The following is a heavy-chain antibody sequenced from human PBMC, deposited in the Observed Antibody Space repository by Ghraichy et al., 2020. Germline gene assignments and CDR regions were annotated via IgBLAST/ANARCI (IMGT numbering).Heavy chain of an antibody. CDR3: ARGSITMVRGNIHWFDP. Sequence: TLSLTCTVSGGSISSGGYYWSWIRQHPGKGLEWIGYIYYSGSTYYNPSLKSRVTISVDTSKNQFSLKLSSVTAADTAVYYCARGSITMVRGNIHWFDPWGQGTLVTVSS. J-gene: IGHJ5*02. CDR1: GGSISSGGYY. CDR2: IYYSGST. V-gene: IGHV4-31*03. D-gene: IGHD3-10*01.